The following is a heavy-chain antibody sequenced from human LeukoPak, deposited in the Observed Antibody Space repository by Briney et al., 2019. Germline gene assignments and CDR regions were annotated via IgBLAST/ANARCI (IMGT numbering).Heavy chain of an antibody. CDR2: IIPILGIA. V-gene: IGHV1-69*04. J-gene: IGHJ4*02. CDR1: GGTFSSYA. Sequence: SVKVSCKASGGTFSSYAISWVRQAPGQGLEWMGRIIPILGIANYAQKFQGRVTITADKSTSTAYMERSSLRSEDTAVYYCASGGRDGYNYPLWYWGQGTLVTVSS. CDR3: ASGGRDGYNYPLWY. D-gene: IGHD5-24*01.